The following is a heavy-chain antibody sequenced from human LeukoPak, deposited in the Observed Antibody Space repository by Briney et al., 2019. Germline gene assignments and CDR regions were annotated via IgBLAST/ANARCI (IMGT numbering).Heavy chain of an antibody. V-gene: IGHV1-2*06. Sequence: ASVKVSCKTSGYTFTAYYMHWVRQAPGQGLEWMGRINPNSGGTNYAQKFQGRVTLTRDTSISAAYMELSRLRSDDAAVYYCARERGQKQFPDYRGEGTLVTVSS. CDR1: GYTFTAYY. CDR3: ARERGQKQFPDY. J-gene: IGHJ4*02. CDR2: INPNSGGT. D-gene: IGHD6-19*01.